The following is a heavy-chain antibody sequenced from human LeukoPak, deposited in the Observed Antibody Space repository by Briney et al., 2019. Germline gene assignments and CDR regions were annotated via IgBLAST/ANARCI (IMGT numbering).Heavy chain of an antibody. CDR1: RGSICRYY. J-gene: IGHJ4*02. CDR3: ARDTVAGKTGLFDY. Sequence: SETPSLSSTVSRGSICRYYWSWIRQPPGKGLEWIGYIYYSGSTKYNPSLKSRVTMSVDTSKNQCSLKLSSVTAADTAVYYCARDTVAGKTGLFDYWGQGTLVTVSS. D-gene: IGHD6-19*01. V-gene: IGHV4-59*12. CDR2: IYYSGST.